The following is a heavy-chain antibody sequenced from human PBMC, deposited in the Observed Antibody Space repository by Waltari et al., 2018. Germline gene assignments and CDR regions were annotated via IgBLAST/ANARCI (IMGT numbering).Heavy chain of an antibody. D-gene: IGHD3-10*01. J-gene: IGHJ4*02. V-gene: IGHV1-69-2*01. CDR2: IDPEAGET. CDR3: APLPGGSGQTFDY. CDR1: GYTFIDYF. Sequence: EVQLVQSGAEVKKPGATVKISCKASGYTFIDYFMHWVQQAPGKGLEWVGRIDPEAGETGYAEKFQGRVTITADTSTDTAYMELSSLRSDDTAVYYCAPLPGGSGQTFDYWGQGTLLTVSS.